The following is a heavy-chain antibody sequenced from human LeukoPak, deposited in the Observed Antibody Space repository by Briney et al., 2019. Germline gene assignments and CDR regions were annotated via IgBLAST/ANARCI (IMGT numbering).Heavy chain of an antibody. CDR2: IYTSGST. J-gene: IGHJ5*02. D-gene: IGHD1-26*01. CDR1: GSISGYY. CDR3: ARWVGDRNWFDP. V-gene: IGHV4-4*09. Sequence: SETLSLTCTVSGSISGYYWSWIRQPPGKGLEWIGYIYTSGSTNYNPSLESRVTVSVDTSKNQFSLKVTSVTAADTAVYYCARWVGDRNWFDPWGQGTLVTVSS.